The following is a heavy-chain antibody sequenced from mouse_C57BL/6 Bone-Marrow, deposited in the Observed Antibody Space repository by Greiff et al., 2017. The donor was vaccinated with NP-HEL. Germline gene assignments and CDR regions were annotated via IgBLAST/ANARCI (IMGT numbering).Heavy chain of an antibody. Sequence: EVQLQQSGPGLVKPSQSLSLTCSVTGYSITSGYYWNWIRQFPGNKLEWMGYISYDGSNNYNPSLKNRISITRDTSKNQFFLKLNSVTTEDTATYYCARLRRDYWGQGTTLTVSS. CDR2: ISYDGSN. J-gene: IGHJ2*01. CDR1: GYSITSGYY. V-gene: IGHV3-6*01. D-gene: IGHD1-2*01. CDR3: ARLRRDY.